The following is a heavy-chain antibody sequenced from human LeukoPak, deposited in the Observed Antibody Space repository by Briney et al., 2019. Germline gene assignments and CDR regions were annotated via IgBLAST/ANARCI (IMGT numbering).Heavy chain of an antibody. J-gene: IGHJ4*02. Sequence: ASVKVSCKASGYTFTSYDINWVRQATGQGLEWMGWMNPNSGNTGYAQKFQGRVTMTRNTSISTAYMELSSLRSEDTAVYYCAKDPRRYCSGGSCYPDYWGQGTLVTASS. CDR1: GYTFTSYD. V-gene: IGHV1-8*01. CDR3: AKDPRRYCSGGSCYPDY. D-gene: IGHD2-15*01. CDR2: MNPNSGNT.